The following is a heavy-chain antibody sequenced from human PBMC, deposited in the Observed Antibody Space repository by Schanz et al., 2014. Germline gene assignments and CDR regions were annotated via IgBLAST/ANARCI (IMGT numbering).Heavy chain of an antibody. CDR1: GFTVSTNY. CDR2: IYSGGSI. V-gene: IGHV3-66*04. J-gene: IGHJ6*02. CDR3: ARPLGPNYYYYGLDV. Sequence: EVQLVESGGGLVQPGGSLRLSCAASGFTVSTNYMNWVRQAPGKGLEWVSVIYSGGSIYYADSVKGRFTISRDNSKNTLYLQMNSLRAEDTAVYYCARPLGPNYYYYGLDVWGQGTTVTVSS.